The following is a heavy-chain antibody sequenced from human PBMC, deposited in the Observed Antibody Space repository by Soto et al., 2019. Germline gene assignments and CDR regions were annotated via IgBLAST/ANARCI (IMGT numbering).Heavy chain of an antibody. D-gene: IGHD4-4*01. CDR2: ISYDGSNK. CDR1: GFTFSSYA. J-gene: IGHJ2*01. CDR3: ASPLWRNDYNWGYFDL. V-gene: IGHV3-30-3*01. Sequence: QVQLVESGGGVVQPGRSLRLSCAASGFTFSSYAMHWVRQAPGKGLAWVAVISYDGSNKYYADSVKGRFTISRDNSKNTLYLQMNSLRAEDTAVYYCASPLWRNDYNWGYFDLWGRGTLVTVSS.